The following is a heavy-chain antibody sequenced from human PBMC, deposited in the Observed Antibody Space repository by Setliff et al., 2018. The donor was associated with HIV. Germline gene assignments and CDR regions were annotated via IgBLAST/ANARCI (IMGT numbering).Heavy chain of an antibody. CDR2: IIPIFNTA. Sequence: SVKVSCKASGGTFSSYAISWVRQAPGQGLEWMGGIIPIFNTANYAQKFQGRVTITADESTSTAYMELNSLRSEDTAAYYCATRRGGGRHYFDYWGQGSLVTVSS. CDR1: GGTFSSYA. J-gene: IGHJ4*02. CDR3: ATRRGGGRHYFDY. V-gene: IGHV1-69*13. D-gene: IGHD3-16*01.